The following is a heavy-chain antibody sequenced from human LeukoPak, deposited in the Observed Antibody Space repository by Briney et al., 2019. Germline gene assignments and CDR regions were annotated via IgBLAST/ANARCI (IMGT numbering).Heavy chain of an antibody. D-gene: IGHD6-19*01. CDR1: GGSISSGSYY. Sequence: SETLSLTCTVSGGSISSGSYYWSWIRQPAGKGLEWIGRIYTSGSTNYNPSLKSRVTISVDTSKNQFSLKLSSVTAADTAVYYCARLSRAGYSSGWYGDSVQYWGQGTPVTVSS. V-gene: IGHV4-61*02. CDR3: ARLSRAGYSSGWYGDSVQY. J-gene: IGHJ4*02. CDR2: IYTSGST.